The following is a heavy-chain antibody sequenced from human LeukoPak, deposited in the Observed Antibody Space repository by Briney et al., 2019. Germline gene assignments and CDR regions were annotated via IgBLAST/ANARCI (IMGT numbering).Heavy chain of an antibody. D-gene: IGHD5-12*01. J-gene: IGHJ4*02. CDR1: GYTFTGYY. CDR3: AREWGDIVATLDRLFDY. V-gene: IGHV1-2*02. Sequence: GASVKVSCKASGYTFTGYYMHWVRQAPGQGLEWMGWINPNSGGTNYAQKFQGRVTMTRDTSISTAYMELSRLRSDDTAVYYCAREWGDIVATLDRLFDYWGQGTLVTVSS. CDR2: INPNSGGT.